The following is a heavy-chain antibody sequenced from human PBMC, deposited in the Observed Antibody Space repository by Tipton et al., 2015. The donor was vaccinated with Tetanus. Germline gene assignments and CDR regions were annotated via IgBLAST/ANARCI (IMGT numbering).Heavy chain of an antibody. CDR1: GGSTSSGGYY. V-gene: IGHV4-31*03. CDR3: ARERYIHYGMDV. D-gene: IGHD1-1*01. J-gene: IGHJ6*02. CDR2: IYDSGTI. Sequence: TLSLTCIVSGGSTSSGGYYWRWMRQHPGKGLEWIGYIYDSGTIYYKPSLKSRVSISIDTSKKQFSLKLSSVTAADTAVYYCARERYIHYGMDVWGQGTTVTVSS.